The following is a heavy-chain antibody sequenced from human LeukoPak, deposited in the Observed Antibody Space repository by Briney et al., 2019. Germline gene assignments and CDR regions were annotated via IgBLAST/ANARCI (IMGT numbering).Heavy chain of an antibody. J-gene: IGHJ6*03. D-gene: IGHD5-12*01. CDR1: GFTFSRYW. V-gene: IGHV3-7*01. Sequence: GGSLRLSCAASGFTFSRYWMTWVRQAPGKGLEWVANIKHDGSEEYYVDSVKGRFTISRDNTKNSLNLQMNSLRAEDTAVYYCARDYLSHLGDGGYEYYYHYMDVWGKGTTVSVS. CDR2: IKHDGSEE. CDR3: ARDYLSHLGDGGYEYYYHYMDV.